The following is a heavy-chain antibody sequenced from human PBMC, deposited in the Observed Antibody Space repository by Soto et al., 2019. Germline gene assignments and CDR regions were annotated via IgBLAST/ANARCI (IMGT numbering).Heavy chain of an antibody. D-gene: IGHD6-19*01. CDR1: GYTFTGYY. CDR3: ARDASGWTSDAFDI. V-gene: IGHV1-2*04. J-gene: IGHJ3*02. CDR2: INPNSGGT. Sequence: GASLKVSCKASGYTFTGYYMHWVRQAPGQGLEWMGWINPNSGGTNYAQKFQGWVTMTRDTSISTAYMELSRLRSDDTAVYYCARDASGWTSDAFDIWGQGTMVTVSS.